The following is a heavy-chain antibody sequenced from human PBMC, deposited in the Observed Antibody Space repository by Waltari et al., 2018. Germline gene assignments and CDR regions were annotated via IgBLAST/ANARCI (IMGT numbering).Heavy chain of an antibody. CDR3: SKEATIFGVVDY. D-gene: IGHD3-3*01. CDR1: GFTFSSYA. Sequence: EVQLLESGGGLVQPGGSLRLYCEASGFTFSSYAMSWVRQAPGKGLEWVSASSGSGGSTYYASSVKGRFTISRDNSKNTLYLQMNSLRAEDTALYYCSKEATIFGVVDYWGQGTLVTVSS. CDR2: SSGSGGST. V-gene: IGHV3-23*01. J-gene: IGHJ4*02.